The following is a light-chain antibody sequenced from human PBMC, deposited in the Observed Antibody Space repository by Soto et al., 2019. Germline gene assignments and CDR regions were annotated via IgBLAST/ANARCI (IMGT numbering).Light chain of an antibody. CDR3: SSYTTTTSLVV. V-gene: IGLV2-14*03. J-gene: IGLJ2*01. CDR2: DVS. CDR1: SSDVGGYNF. Sequence: QSALTQPDSVSGSPGQSITISCSGTSSDVGGYNFVSWYQVHPGKAPRLILYDVSSRPSGVSYRFSGSKSANTASLNISRLQDGDEADYYCSSYTTTTSLVVFGGGTKLTVL.